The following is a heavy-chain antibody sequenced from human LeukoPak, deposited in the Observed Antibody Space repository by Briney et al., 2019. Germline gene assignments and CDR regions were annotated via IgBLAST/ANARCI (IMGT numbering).Heavy chain of an antibody. Sequence: GGSLRLSCAASGFTFSSYAMSWVRQAPVKGLEWVSAISGSGGSTYYADSVKGRFTISRDNSKNTLYLQMNSLRAEDTAVYYCAKVGSSSPIFDYWGQGTLVTVSS. CDR3: AKVGSSSPIFDY. D-gene: IGHD6-13*01. CDR2: ISGSGGST. V-gene: IGHV3-23*01. CDR1: GFTFSSYA. J-gene: IGHJ4*02.